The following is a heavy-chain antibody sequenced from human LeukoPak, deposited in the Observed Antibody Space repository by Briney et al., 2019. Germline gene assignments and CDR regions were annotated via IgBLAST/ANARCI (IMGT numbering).Heavy chain of an antibody. Sequence: SETLSLTCTVSGGSISSGVYFWSWIRQPPGKGLEWIGYIYYSGSTYYNPSLKSRVTISVDTSKNQFSLKLSSVTAADTAVYYCASFRLERATINYWGQETLVTVSS. V-gene: IGHV4-30-4*01. J-gene: IGHJ4*02. CDR3: ASFRLERATINY. CDR2: IYYSGST. CDR1: GGSISSGVYF. D-gene: IGHD5-24*01.